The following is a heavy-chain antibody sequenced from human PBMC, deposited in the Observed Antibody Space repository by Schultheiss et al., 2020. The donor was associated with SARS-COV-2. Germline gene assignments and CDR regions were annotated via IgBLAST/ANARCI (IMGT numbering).Heavy chain of an antibody. CDR1: GDNVSSNSAA. J-gene: IGHJ3*02. CDR2: TFYRSKWYN. D-gene: IGHD3-10*01. CDR3: AREGGLDSTMVTTFDT. Sequence: SETLSLTCALSGDNVSSNSAAWNWIRQSPSRGLEWLGRTFYRSKWYNDYAVSVKSRITINPDTSKNQFSLQLNSLTPEDTAVYYCAREGGLDSTMVTTFDTWGQGTMVTVSS. V-gene: IGHV6-1*01.